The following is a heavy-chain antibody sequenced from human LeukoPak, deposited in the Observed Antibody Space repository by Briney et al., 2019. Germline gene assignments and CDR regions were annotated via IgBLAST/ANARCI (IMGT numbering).Heavy chain of an antibody. CDR2: IIPIFGTA. CDR3: ARDSAGYGSGSYYNRGFDY. J-gene: IGHJ4*02. V-gene: IGHV1-69*13. CDR1: GGTFSSYA. Sequence: ASVKVSCKASGGTFSSYAISWVRQAPGQGLEWMGGIIPIFGTANYAQKFQGRVTITADESTSTAYMGLSSLRSEDTAVYYCARDSAGYGSGSYYNRGFDYWGQGTLVTVSS. D-gene: IGHD3-10*01.